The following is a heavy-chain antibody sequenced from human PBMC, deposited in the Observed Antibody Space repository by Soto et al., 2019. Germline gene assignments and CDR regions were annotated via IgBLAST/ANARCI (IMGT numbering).Heavy chain of an antibody. V-gene: IGHV1-18*04. CDR2: ISAYNGNT. Sequence: QVQLVQSGAEVKKPGASVKVSCKASGYTFTSYGISWVRQAPGQGLEWMGWISAYNGNTNYAQKLQGRVTMTTDTSTSTAYRELRSLIFDGTAVYYCARGGIAAGRTRYDAFDIWGQGTMVTVSS. CDR3: ARGGIAAGRTRYDAFDI. J-gene: IGHJ3*02. CDR1: GYTFTSYG. D-gene: IGHD6-13*01.